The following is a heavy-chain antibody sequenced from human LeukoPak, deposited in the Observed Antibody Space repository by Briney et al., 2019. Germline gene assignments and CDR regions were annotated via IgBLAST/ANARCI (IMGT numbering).Heavy chain of an antibody. V-gene: IGHV4-30-2*01. J-gene: IGHJ4*02. CDR3: ARGIVPDY. CDR2: IYHSGST. Sequence: SETLSLTCTVSGGSISSGGYYWSWIRQPPGKGLEWIGYIYHSGSTYYNPSLKSRVTISVDRSKNQFSLKLSSVTAADTAVYYCARGIVPDYWGQGTLVTVSS. CDR1: GGSISSGGYY. D-gene: IGHD3-16*02.